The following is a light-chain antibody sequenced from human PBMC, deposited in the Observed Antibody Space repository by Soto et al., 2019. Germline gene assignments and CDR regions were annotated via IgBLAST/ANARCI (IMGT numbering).Light chain of an antibody. CDR1: QSVSSSY. V-gene: IGKV3-20*01. CDR2: GAS. CDR3: QQYGSSPLYS. Sequence: EIVLTQSPGTLSLSPGERATLSCRASQSVSSSYLAWYQQKPGQAPRLLTYGASSRATGIPDRFSGSGSGTDFSLTLSRLEPEDFAVYYCQQYGSSPLYSFGPRTKVDI. J-gene: IGKJ3*01.